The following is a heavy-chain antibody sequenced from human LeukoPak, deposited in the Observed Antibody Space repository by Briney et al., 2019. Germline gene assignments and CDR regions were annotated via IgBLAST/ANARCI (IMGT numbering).Heavy chain of an antibody. CDR1: GGSISSYY. D-gene: IGHD3-10*01. CDR2: IYYSGST. CDR3: ARLITHYGSGSPSAFDI. Sequence: SETLSLTCTVSGGSISSYYWSWIRQPPGKGLEWIGYIYYSGSTNYNPSLKSRVTISVDTSKNQFSLKLSSVTAADTAVYYCARLITHYGSGSPSAFDIWGQGTMVTVSS. J-gene: IGHJ3*02. V-gene: IGHV4-59*01.